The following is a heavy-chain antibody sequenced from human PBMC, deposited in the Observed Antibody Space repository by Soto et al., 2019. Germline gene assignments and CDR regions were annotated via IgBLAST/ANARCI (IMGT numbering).Heavy chain of an antibody. CDR3: ARDAVAGTRYFDY. J-gene: IGHJ4*02. CDR2: ISSSSSYT. V-gene: IGHV3-11*06. CDR1: GFTFSDYY. D-gene: IGHD6-19*01. Sequence: GGSLRLSCAASGFTFSDYYMSWIRQAPGKGLEWVAYISSSSSYTNDADSGKGRFTISKDNAKNSLYLQMNSLRAEDTAVYYCARDAVAGTRYFDYWGQGTLVTVSS.